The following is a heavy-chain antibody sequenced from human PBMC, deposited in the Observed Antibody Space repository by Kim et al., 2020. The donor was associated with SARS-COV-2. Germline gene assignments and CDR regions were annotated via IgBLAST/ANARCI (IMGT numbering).Heavy chain of an antibody. D-gene: IGHD3-10*01. V-gene: IGHV3-23*01. CDR3: AREGNQKLYAWFDP. J-gene: IGHJ5*02. Sequence: YADSVKGRFTISRDNSKNMLYLQMNSLRAEDTAVYFCAREGNQKLYAWFDPWGQGNPVIVSS.